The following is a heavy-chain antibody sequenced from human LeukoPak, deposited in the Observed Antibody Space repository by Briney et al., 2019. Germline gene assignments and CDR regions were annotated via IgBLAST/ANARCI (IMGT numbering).Heavy chain of an antibody. CDR1: GFSLSTSGVG. CDR2: IYRDDDK. CDR3: ARDLGYSGYGDDAFDI. J-gene: IGHJ3*02. V-gene: IGHV2-5*02. Sequence: SGPTLAKPTQTLTLTCTFSGFSLSTSGVGVGWIRQPPGKALEWLALIYRDDDKRYSPSLKSRLTITKDTSKNQVVLTMTNMDPVDTATYYCARDLGYSGYGDDAFDIWGQGTMVTVSS. D-gene: IGHD5-12*01.